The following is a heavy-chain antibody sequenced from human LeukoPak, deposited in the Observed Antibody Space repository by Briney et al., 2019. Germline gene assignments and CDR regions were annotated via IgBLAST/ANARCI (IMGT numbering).Heavy chain of an antibody. Sequence: SETLSLTCAIYGGSFSGYYWSWIRQPPGKGLEWIGEINHSGSTNYNPSLKSRVTISVDTSKNQFSLKLSSVTAADTAVYCCAGAAGSGSLTRFDYWGQGTLVTVSS. CDR2: INHSGST. J-gene: IGHJ4*02. CDR3: AGAAGSGSLTRFDY. D-gene: IGHD3-22*01. V-gene: IGHV4-34*01. CDR1: GGSFSGYY.